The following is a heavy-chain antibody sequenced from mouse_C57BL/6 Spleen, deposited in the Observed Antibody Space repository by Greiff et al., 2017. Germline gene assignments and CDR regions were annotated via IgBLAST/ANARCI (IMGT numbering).Heavy chain of an antibody. CDR2: ISYDGSN. V-gene: IGHV3-6*01. D-gene: IGHD2-2*01. Sequence: EVQLQESGPGLVKPSQSLSLTCSVTGYSITSGYYWNWIRQFPGNKLEWTGYISYDGSNNYNPSLKNRISITRDTSKNQFFLKLNSVTTEDTATYYCARDGYDDGYFDYWGQGTTLTVSS. CDR1: GYSITSGYY. J-gene: IGHJ2*01. CDR3: ARDGYDDGYFDY.